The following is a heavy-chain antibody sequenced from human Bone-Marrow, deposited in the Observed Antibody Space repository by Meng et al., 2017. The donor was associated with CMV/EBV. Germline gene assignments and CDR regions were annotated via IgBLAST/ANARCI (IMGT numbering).Heavy chain of an antibody. CDR2: IRYDGSNK. Sequence: GGSLRLSCAASGFTFSSYGMHWVRQAPGKGLEWVAFIRYDGSNKYYADSVRGRFTISRDNSKNTLHLQMNSLRAEDTDVYYCARDEEYQTFSYYYGMDVWGQGTTVTVSS. D-gene: IGHD2-2*01. CDR1: GFTFSSYG. V-gene: IGHV3-30*02. J-gene: IGHJ6*02. CDR3: ARDEEYQTFSYYYGMDV.